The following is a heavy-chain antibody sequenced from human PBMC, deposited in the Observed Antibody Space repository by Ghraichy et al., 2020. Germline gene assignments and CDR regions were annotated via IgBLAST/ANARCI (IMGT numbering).Heavy chain of an antibody. J-gene: IGHJ6*03. V-gene: IGHV4-30-2*01. D-gene: IGHD3-10*01. Sequence: SETLSLTCAVSGGSISSGGYSWSWIRQPPGKGLEWIGYIYHSGSTYYNPSLKSRVTISVDRSKNQFSLKLSSVTAADTAVYYCARDSDYYYYMDVWGKGTTVTVSS. CDR1: GGSISSGGYS. CDR2: IYHSGST. CDR3: ARDSDYYYYMDV.